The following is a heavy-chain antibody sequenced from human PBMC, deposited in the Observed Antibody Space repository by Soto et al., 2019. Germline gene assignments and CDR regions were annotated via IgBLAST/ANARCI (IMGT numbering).Heavy chain of an antibody. CDR2: IKAGKGNT. CDR3: ARAASDGDFDY. CDR1: GYTFTSYA. Sequence: GASVKVSCKASGYTFTSYAIHWVRQAPGQRLEWKGRIKAGKGNTKNSQKLQGRVTITRDTSASTAYMELSSLRSEDTAVYYCARAASDGDFDYWGQGTLVTVSS. J-gene: IGHJ4*02. D-gene: IGHD7-27*01. V-gene: IGHV1-3*01.